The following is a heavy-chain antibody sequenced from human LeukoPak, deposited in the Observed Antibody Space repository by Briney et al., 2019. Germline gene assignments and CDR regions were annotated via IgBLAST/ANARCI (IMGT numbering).Heavy chain of an antibody. CDR2: IYTSGST. V-gene: IGHV4-61*02. Sequence: SQTLSLTCTVSGGSISSGGYDWSWIRQPAGKGLEWIGRIYTSGSTNYNPSLKSRVTISVDTSKNQFSLKLSSVTAADTAVYYCAREKVWLSGLYGGRAFDIWGQGTMVTVSS. CDR3: AREKVWLSGLYGGRAFDI. D-gene: IGHD6-19*01. J-gene: IGHJ3*02. CDR1: GGSISSGGYD.